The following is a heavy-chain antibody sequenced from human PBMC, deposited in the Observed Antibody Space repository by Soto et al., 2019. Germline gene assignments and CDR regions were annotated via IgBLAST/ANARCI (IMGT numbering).Heavy chain of an antibody. D-gene: IGHD5-12*01. CDR2: IRSKAYGGTT. Sequence: SLRLSCTASGFTFGDYAMSWFRQAPGKGLEWVGFIRSKAYGGTTEYAASVKGRFTISRDDSKSIAYLQMNSLKTEDTAVYYCTRDLVVATIFGTYYYYYGMDVWGQGTTVTVSS. J-gene: IGHJ6*02. CDR3: TRDLVVATIFGTYYYYYGMDV. V-gene: IGHV3-49*03. CDR1: GFTFGDYA.